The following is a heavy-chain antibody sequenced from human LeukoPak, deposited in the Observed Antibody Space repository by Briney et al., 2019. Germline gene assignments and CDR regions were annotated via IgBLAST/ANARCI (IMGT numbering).Heavy chain of an antibody. D-gene: IGHD6-13*01. CDR1: GGSFSGYY. CDR3: ARGRNSIVAELVRRGWFDP. CDR2: INHSGST. V-gene: IGHV4-34*01. J-gene: IGHJ5*02. Sequence: SETLSLTCAVYGGSFSGYYWSWIRQPPGKGLEWIGEINHSGSTNYNPSLKSRVTISVDTSKNQFSLKLSSVTAADTAVYYCARGRNSIVAELVRRGWFDPWGQGTLVTVSS.